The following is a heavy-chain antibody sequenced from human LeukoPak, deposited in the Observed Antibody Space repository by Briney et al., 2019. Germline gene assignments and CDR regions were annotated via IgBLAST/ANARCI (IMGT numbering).Heavy chain of an antibody. J-gene: IGHJ4*02. CDR1: GFTFSSYA. D-gene: IGHD6-19*01. Sequence: PGGSLRLSCAASGFTFSSYAMSWVRQAPGKGLEWVSVIYSGGSTYYADSVKGRFTISRDNSKNTLYLQMNSLRAEDTAVYYCARAAPKWLVPYYWGQGTLVTVSS. CDR2: IYSGGST. CDR3: ARAAPKWLVPYY. V-gene: IGHV3-66*01.